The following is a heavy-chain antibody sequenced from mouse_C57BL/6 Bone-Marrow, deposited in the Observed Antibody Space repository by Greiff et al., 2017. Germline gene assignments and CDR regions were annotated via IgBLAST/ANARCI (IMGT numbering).Heavy chain of an antibody. Sequence: QVQLQQPGAELVKPGASVKMSCKASGYTFTSYWITWVKQRPGQGLEWIGDIYPSGGRTNYNEKFKSKAILTVDTSSNTAYMQLSSLTSEDSAVLVCARSGPLGRSFDNGGQGTTLTVTS. D-gene: IGHD4-1*01. V-gene: IGHV1-55*01. CDR1: GYTFTSYW. CDR2: IYPSGGRT. J-gene: IGHJ2*01. CDR3: ARSGPLGRSFDN.